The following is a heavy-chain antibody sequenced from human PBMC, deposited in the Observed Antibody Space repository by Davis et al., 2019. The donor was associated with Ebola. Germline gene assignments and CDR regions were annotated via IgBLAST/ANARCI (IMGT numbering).Heavy chain of an antibody. CDR3: ARYGDAATGGTYYMDV. J-gene: IGHJ6*03. Sequence: GESLKISCKGSGYSFTSYWISWVRQMPGKGLEWMGRIDPSDSYTNYSPSFQGHVTISADKSISTAYLQWSSLKASDTAMYYCARYGDAATGGTYYMDVWGKGTTVSVSS. CDR2: IDPSDSYT. D-gene: IGHD2-15*01. V-gene: IGHV5-10-1*01. CDR1: GYSFTSYW.